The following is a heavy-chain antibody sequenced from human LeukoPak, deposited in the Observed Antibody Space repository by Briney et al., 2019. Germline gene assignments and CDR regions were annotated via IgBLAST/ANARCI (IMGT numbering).Heavy chain of an antibody. J-gene: IGHJ4*02. D-gene: IGHD6-13*01. Sequence: SETLSLTCAVYGGSFSGYYWSWIRQPPGKGLEWIGEINHSGSTNYNPSLESRVTISVDTSKNQFSLKLSSVTAADTAVYYCARGHLKYSSSYLYYFDYWGQGTLVTVSS. CDR2: INHSGST. V-gene: IGHV4-34*01. CDR1: GGSFSGYY. CDR3: ARGHLKYSSSYLYYFDY.